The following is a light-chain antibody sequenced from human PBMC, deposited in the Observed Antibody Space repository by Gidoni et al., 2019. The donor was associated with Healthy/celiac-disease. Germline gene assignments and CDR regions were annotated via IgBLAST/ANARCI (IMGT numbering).Light chain of an antibody. V-gene: IGKV4-1*01. CDR1: QSVLYSSNNKNY. CDR2: WAS. CDR3: QQYYSTLWT. Sequence: INCKSSQSVLYSSNNKNYLAWYQQKPGQPPKLLIYWASTRESGVPDRFSGSGSGTDFTLTISSLQAEDVAVYYCQQYYSTLWTFGQGTKVEIK. J-gene: IGKJ1*01.